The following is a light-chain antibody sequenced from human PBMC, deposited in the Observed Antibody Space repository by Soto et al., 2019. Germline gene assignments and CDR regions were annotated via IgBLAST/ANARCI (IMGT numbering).Light chain of an antibody. Sequence: DIQMTQSPSSLSASVGDRVTISCRASQSMFTYLNWYQQKPGKAPKLLIYAASSLQSGVPSRFSGSGSGTEFTLTISSLQPDDFATYYCQHYNSYSEAFGQGTKVDIK. CDR3: QHYNSYSEA. J-gene: IGKJ1*01. CDR1: QSMFTY. V-gene: IGKV1-39*01. CDR2: AAS.